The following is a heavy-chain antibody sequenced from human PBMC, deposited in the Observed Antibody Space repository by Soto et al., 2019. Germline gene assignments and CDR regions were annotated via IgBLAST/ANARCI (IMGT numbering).Heavy chain of an antibody. CDR3: ARPSGSSWYFKDPPGSSFDI. CDR2: ISAYNGNT. CDR1: GYTFTSYG. D-gene: IGHD6-13*01. J-gene: IGHJ3*02. V-gene: IGHV1-18*01. Sequence: ASVKVSCKASGYTFTSYGISWVRQAPGQGLEWMGWISAYNGNTNYAQKLQGRVTMTTDTSTSTAYMELRSLRSDDTAVYYCARPSGSSWYFKDPPGSSFDIWGQGTMVTVSS.